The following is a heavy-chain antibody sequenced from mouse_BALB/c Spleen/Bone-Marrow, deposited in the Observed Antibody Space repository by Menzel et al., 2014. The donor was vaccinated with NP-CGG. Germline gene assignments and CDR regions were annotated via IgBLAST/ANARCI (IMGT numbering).Heavy chain of an antibody. D-gene: IGHD1-1*02. CDR2: INPHNDDS. CDR3: ARDYYGNTSFAY. Sequence: EVQLQQSGPELVKPGASVKMSCKASGYTFTTYVMHWVRQKPGQGLEWIGYINPHNDDSKYNEKFKGKATLTSDKSSSTAYMELSSLTSEDAAVYYCARDYYGNTSFAYWGQGTLVTVSA. CDR1: GYTFTTYV. J-gene: IGHJ3*01. V-gene: IGHV1-14*01.